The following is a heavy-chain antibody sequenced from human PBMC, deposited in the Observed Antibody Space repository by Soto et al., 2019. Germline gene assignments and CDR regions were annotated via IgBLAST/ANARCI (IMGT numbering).Heavy chain of an antibody. CDR2: IWYDGSNK. D-gene: IGHD1-1*01. V-gene: IGHV3-33*01. CDR3: ARWGDNKIFDY. CDR1: GFTFSSHG. Sequence: GGSLRLSCGASGFTFSSHGMHWVRQAPGKGLEWVAVIWYDGSNKYYADSVKGRFTISRDNSKNTVYLQMNSLRAEDTAVYYCARWGDNKIFDYWGQGTLVTVSS. J-gene: IGHJ4*02.